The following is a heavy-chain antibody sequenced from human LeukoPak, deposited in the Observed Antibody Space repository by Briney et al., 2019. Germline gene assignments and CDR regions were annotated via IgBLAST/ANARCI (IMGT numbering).Heavy chain of an antibody. V-gene: IGHV4-38-2*02. CDR3: ARGRRGYRTEFDS. D-gene: IGHD3-22*01. Sequence: SETLSLTCTVSGDSTGRGYYGGWIRQAPGKGLEWIGSIYQSRTTYYNPSLKSRVTISIDTSKNQFSLRLTSVTDADTAVYYCARGRRGYRTEFDSWGQGTLVTVSS. CDR1: GDSTGRGYY. CDR2: IYQSRTT. J-gene: IGHJ4*02.